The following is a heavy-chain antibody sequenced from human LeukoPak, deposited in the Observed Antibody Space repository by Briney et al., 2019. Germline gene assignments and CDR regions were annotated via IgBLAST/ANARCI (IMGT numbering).Heavy chain of an antibody. D-gene: IGHD1-26*01. CDR2: ISGSGGST. Sequence: GGSLRLSCAASGFTFSRYSISWVRRAAGRGLEWVSAISGSGGSTYYADSVKGRFTISRDNSKNTLYLQLSSLRAEDTAVYYCATASGTYTSTYWGQGTLVTVSS. CDR3: ATASGTYTSTY. CDR1: GFTFSRYS. V-gene: IGHV3-23*01. J-gene: IGHJ4*02.